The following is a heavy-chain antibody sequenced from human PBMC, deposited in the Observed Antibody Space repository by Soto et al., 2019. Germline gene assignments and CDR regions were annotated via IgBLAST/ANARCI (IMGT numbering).Heavy chain of an antibody. J-gene: IGHJ4*02. CDR3: ARRADDILTGYYFVVDY. CDR2: IYYSGST. Sequence: QLQLQESGPGLVKPSETLSLTCTVSGGSISSSSYYWGWIRQPPGKGLEWIGSIYYSGSTYYNPSLKSRVTISVDTSKNQFSLRLSSVTAADTAVYYCARRADDILTGYYFVVDYWGQGTLVTVSS. D-gene: IGHD3-9*01. CDR1: GGSISSSSYY. V-gene: IGHV4-39*01.